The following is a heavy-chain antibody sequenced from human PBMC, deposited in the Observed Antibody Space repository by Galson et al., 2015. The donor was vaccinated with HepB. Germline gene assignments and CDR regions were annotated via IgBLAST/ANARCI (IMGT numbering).Heavy chain of an antibody. CDR3: ARDYDFWSGYYNYYYYGMDV. CDR1: GFTFSSYS. D-gene: IGHD3-3*01. Sequence: SLRLSCAASGFTFSSYSMNWVRQAPGKGLEWVSSISSSSSYIYYADSVKGRFTISRGNAKNSLYLQMNSLRAEDTAVYYCARDYDFWSGYYNYYYYGMDVWGQGTTVTVSS. CDR2: ISSSSSYI. J-gene: IGHJ6*02. V-gene: IGHV3-21*01.